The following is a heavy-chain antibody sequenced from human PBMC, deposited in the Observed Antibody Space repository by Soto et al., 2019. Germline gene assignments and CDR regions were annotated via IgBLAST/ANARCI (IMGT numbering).Heavy chain of an antibody. V-gene: IGHV3-9*01. Sequence: PGGSLRLSCASSGFIFNDYSMHWVRQAPGKGLEWVSGLSWNSATKYYADSVKGRFTISRDNSKNTLYLQMNSLRAEDTAVYYCAKGSGREDIVLMVYAPFTFGGVIAGGGVDYWGQGTLVTVSS. CDR2: LSWNSATK. D-gene: IGHD2-8*01. J-gene: IGHJ4*02. CDR3: AKGSGREDIVLMVYAPFTFGGVIAGGGVDY. CDR1: GFIFNDYS.